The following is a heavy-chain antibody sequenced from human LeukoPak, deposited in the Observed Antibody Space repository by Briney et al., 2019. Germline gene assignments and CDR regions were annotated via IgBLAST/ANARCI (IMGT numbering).Heavy chain of an antibody. V-gene: IGHV1-69*05. CDR3: ARSTMTTVTTHDAFDI. D-gene: IGHD4-17*01. J-gene: IGHJ3*02. Sequence: SVKVSCKASGGTFSSYAISWVRQAPGQGLEWMGGIIPIFGTANYAQKFQGRVTITTDESTSTAYMELSSLRSEDTAVYYCARSTMTTVTTHDAFDIWGQGTMVTVSS. CDR2: IIPIFGTA. CDR1: GGTFSSYA.